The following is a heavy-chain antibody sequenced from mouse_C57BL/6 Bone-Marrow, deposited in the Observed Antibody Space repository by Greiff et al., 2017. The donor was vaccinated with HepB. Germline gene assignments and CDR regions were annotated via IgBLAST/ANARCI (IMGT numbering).Heavy chain of an antibody. CDR3: VRPYYGSKDYAMDY. Sequence: EVMLVESGGGLVQPKGSLKLSCAASGFSFNTYAMNWVRQAPGKGLEWVARIRSKSNNYATYYADSVKDRFTISRDDSESMLYLQMNNLKTEDTAMYYCVRPYYGSKDYAMDYWGQGTSVTVSS. CDR2: IRSKSNNYAT. J-gene: IGHJ4*01. V-gene: IGHV10-1*01. CDR1: GFSFNTYA. D-gene: IGHD1-1*01.